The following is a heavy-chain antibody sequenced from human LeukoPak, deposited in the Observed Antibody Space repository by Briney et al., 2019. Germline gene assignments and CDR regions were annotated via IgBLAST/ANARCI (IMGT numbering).Heavy chain of an antibody. Sequence: GGSLRLSCAASGFTFSTFAMIWVRQPPGKGLEWVGRIKHKRDGGTTDYAAPVKGRFTVSRDDSKNMLYLEMNSLKIEDTAVYYCTTVTMVRDYDYWGQGTLVTVSS. D-gene: IGHD3-10*01. J-gene: IGHJ4*02. CDR1: GFTFSTFA. CDR3: TTVTMVRDYDY. CDR2: IKHKRDGGTT. V-gene: IGHV3-15*01.